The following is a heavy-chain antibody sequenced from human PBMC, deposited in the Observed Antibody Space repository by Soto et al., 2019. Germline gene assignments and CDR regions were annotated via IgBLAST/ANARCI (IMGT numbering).Heavy chain of an antibody. CDR1: GYTFTGYY. V-gene: IGHV1-2*02. CDR3: ARGSIAVAGLYGMDV. J-gene: IGHJ6*02. Sequence: ASVKVSCKASGYTFTGYYMHWVRQAPGQGLEWMGWINPNSGGTNYAQKFQGRVTMTRDTSISTAYMELSRLRSDDTAVYYCARGSIAVAGLYGMDVWGQGTTVTVYS. D-gene: IGHD6-19*01. CDR2: INPNSGGT.